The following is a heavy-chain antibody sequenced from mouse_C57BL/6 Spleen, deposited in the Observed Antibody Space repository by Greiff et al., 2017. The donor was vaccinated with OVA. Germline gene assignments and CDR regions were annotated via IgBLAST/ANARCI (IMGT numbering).Heavy chain of an antibody. V-gene: IGHV1-74*01. J-gene: IGHJ3*01. CDR1: GYTFTSYC. CDR3: ARDRKEAWFAY. CDR2: IHPSDGDT. Sequence: QVQLKQPGAELVKPGASVKVSCKASGYTFTSYCMHWVKQRPGQGLEWIGRIHPSDGDTSYNQKFKGKATLTVDKSSSTAYMQLRSLTSEDSAVYYCARDRKEAWFAYWGQGTLVTVSA. D-gene: IGHD3-2*01.